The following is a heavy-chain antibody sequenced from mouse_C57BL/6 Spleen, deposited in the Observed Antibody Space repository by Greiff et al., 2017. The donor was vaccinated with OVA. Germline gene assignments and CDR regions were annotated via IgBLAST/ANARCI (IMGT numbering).Heavy chain of an antibody. V-gene: IGHV5-9-1*02. D-gene: IGHD2-5*01. CDR3: TRGGYSNYVGYWYFDV. CDR2: ISSGGDYI. CDR1: GFTFSSYA. J-gene: IGHJ1*03. Sequence: EVHLVESGEGLVKPGGSLKLSCAASGFTFSSYAMSWVRQTPEKRLEWVAYISSGGDYIYYADTVKGRFTISRDNARNTLYLQMSSLKSEDTAMYYCTRGGYSNYVGYWYFDVWGTGTTVTVSS.